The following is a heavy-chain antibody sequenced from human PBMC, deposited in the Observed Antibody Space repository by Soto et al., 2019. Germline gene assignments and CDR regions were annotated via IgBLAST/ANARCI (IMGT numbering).Heavy chain of an antibody. J-gene: IGHJ4*02. V-gene: IGHV4-30-4*01. D-gene: IGHD1-1*01. Sequence: SENLSLTCTVSGGSISSGDYYWSWIRQPPGKGLEWIGHIYDGGTTYSSPSLKGRVTISADTSETQFSLKLNSVSAADTAVYYCARGPSGDKVDYWGQGIQVTVSS. CDR1: GGSISSGDYY. CDR2: IYDGGTT. CDR3: ARGPSGDKVDY.